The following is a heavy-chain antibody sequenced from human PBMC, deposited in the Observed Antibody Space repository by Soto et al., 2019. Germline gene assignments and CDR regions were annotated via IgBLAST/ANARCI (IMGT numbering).Heavy chain of an antibody. J-gene: IGHJ4*02. CDR2: IYSGGST. D-gene: IGHD3-9*01. CDR3: ARDHFDWLSYFDY. CDR1: GFTVSSNY. V-gene: IGHV3-66*01. Sequence: PXXSLRLSFAASGFTVSSNYMRWVPQAPGKGLEWVSVIYSGGSTYYADSVKGRFTISRDNSKNTLYLQMNSLTAEDTAVYYCARDHFDWLSYFDYWGQGTLVTVSS.